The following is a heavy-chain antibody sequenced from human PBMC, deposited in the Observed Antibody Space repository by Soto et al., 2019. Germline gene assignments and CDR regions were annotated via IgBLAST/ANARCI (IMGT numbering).Heavy chain of an antibody. Sequence: QVQLVQSGAEVKKPGSSVKVSCKASGGTFSSCAISWVRQAPGQGLEWMGGIIPIFGTANYAQKFQGRVTITADESTSTAYMELSSLRSEDTAVYYCARARALPTVTYYYYYYGMDVWGQGTAVTVSS. CDR1: GGTFSSCA. J-gene: IGHJ6*02. D-gene: IGHD4-17*01. V-gene: IGHV1-69*01. CDR3: ARARALPTVTYYYYYYGMDV. CDR2: IIPIFGTA.